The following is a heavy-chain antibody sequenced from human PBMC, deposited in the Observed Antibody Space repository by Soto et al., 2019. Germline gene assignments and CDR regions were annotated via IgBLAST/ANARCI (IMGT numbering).Heavy chain of an antibody. CDR3: ALRYYYAFAN. CDR2: ITNSGST. J-gene: IGHJ4*01. D-gene: IGHD3-10*01. V-gene: IGHV4-34*01. CDR1: SVFSSDYF. Sequence: PSETLSLTCGFYSVFSSDYFWTWIRHPPWKGLEWLGEITNSGSTNYNPSLRSRLTLSVGTSKNEFSLKLTSVTAADTAVYYCALRYYYAFANCGRATRRTVS.